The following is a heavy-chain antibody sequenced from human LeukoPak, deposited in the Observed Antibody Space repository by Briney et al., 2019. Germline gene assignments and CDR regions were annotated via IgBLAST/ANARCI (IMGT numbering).Heavy chain of an antibody. CDR2: INHSGST. V-gene: IGHV4-34*01. J-gene: IGHJ3*02. Sequence: SETLSLTCAVYGGSFSGYYWSWIRQPPGKGLEWIGEINHSGSTNYNPSLKSRVTISVDTSKNQFSLKLTSVTAADTAVYYCASGKAYCSSTSCYLDAFDIWGQGTMVTVSS. CDR1: GGSFSGYY. D-gene: IGHD2-2*01. CDR3: ASGKAYCSSTSCYLDAFDI.